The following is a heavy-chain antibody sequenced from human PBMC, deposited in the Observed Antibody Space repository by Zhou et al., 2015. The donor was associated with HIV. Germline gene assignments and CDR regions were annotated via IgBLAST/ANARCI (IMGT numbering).Heavy chain of an antibody. V-gene: IGHV1-69*01. D-gene: IGHD2-2*01. CDR3: ARASFLVPAAIHYYYYMDV. J-gene: IGHJ6*03. Sequence: QVQLVQSGAEVKKPGSSVKVSCKASGGTFSSYAISWVRQAPGQGLEWMGGIIPIFGTANYAQKFQGRVTITADESTSTAYMELSSLRSEDTAVYYCARASFLVPAAIHYYYYMDVWGKGTTVTVSS. CDR1: GGTFSSYA. CDR2: IIPIFGTA.